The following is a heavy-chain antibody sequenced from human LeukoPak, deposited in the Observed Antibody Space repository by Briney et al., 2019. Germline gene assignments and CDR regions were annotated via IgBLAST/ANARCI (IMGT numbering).Heavy chain of an antibody. CDR2: ISGSGGST. D-gene: IGHD3-3*01. Sequence: GGSLRLSCAASGFTFSSYAMSWVRQAPGKGLEWVSAISGSGGSTYYADSVKGRFTISRDNSKNTLYLQMNSLRAEDTAVYYCARGYYDFWSGLSHFDPWGQGTLVTVSS. V-gene: IGHV3-23*01. CDR3: ARGYYDFWSGLSHFDP. J-gene: IGHJ5*02. CDR1: GFTFSSYA.